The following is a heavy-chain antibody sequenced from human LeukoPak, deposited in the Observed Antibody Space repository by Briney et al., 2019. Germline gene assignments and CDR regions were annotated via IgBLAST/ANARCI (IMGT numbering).Heavy chain of an antibody. CDR3: ARFSGIAAVDY. CDR1: GGSFSGYY. J-gene: IGHJ4*02. D-gene: IGHD6-13*01. Sequence: SETLSLTCAVYGGSFSGYYWSWIRQPPGMGLEWIGEINHSGSTNYNPSLKSRVTISVDTSKNQFSLKLSSVTAADTAVYYCARFSGIAAVDYWGQGTLVTVSS. CDR2: INHSGST. V-gene: IGHV4-34*01.